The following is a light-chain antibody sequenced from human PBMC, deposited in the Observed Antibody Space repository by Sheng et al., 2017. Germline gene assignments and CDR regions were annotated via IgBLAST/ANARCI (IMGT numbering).Light chain of an antibody. CDR1: TSNLGALDNNNY. Sequence: QSALTQPRSVSGSPGQSVTISCTGLTSNLGALDNNNYVSWYQFHPGKAPKLIIYDVAKRPSGVPDRFSGSKSGNTASLTISGLQADDEADYYCSSFWRHSFFGSFGGGTKVTVL. CDR3: SSFWRHSFFGS. V-gene: IGLV2-11*01. CDR2: DVA. J-gene: IGLJ2*01.